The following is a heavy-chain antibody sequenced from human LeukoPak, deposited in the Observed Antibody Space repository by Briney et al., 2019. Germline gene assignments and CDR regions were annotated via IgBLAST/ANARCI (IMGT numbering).Heavy chain of an antibody. CDR1: GGSISSGGYY. CDR3: ARKGYDSSGYYYPNPYYFDY. V-gene: IGHV4-31*03. CDR2: IYYSGST. D-gene: IGHD3-22*01. Sequence: SETLSLTCTVSGGSISSGGYYWSWIRQHPGKGLEWIGYIYYSGSTNYNPSLKSRVTTSVDTSKNQFSLKLSSVTAADTAVYYCARKGYDSSGYYYPNPYYFDYWGQGTLVTVSS. J-gene: IGHJ4*02.